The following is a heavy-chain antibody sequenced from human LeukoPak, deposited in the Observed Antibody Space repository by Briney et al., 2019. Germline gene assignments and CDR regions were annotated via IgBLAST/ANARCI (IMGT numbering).Heavy chain of an antibody. CDR2: ISGGTT. CDR3: SRGSGRLSVY. J-gene: IGHJ4*02. D-gene: IGHD6-19*01. CDR1: GFTFGDYL. V-gene: IGHV3-49*03. Sequence: GGSLRLSCTASGFTFGDYLTSWFRQAPGKGLEWIGFISGGTTEYAASVKGRFTISRDDSTSIAYLQMNSLTTEDTAVYYCSRGSGRLSVYWGQGTLVTVSS.